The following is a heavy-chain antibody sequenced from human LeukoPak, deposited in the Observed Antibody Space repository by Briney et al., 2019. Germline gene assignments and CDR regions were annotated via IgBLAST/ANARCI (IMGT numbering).Heavy chain of an antibody. J-gene: IGHJ4*02. D-gene: IGHD6-13*01. V-gene: IGHV4-59*12. CDR2: IYYSGST. Sequence: SETLSLTCTVSGGSISSYYWRWIRQPPGKVLEWIGYIYYSGSTNYNPSLKSRVTISVDTSKNEFSLNVSSVTPADTAMYYCARGSAVVPGADFDFWGQGTLVSVSS. CDR1: GGSISSYY. CDR3: ARGSAVVPGADFDF.